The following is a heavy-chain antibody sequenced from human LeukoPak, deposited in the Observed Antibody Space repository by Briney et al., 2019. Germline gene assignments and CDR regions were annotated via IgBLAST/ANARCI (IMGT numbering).Heavy chain of an antibody. J-gene: IGHJ6*03. V-gene: IGHV4-59*01. CDR1: GGSFSGYY. D-gene: IGHD1-26*01. CDR3: ARVLGAGHYYYYYYMDV. Sequence: SETLSLTCAVYGGSFSGYYWSWIRQPPGKGLEWIGYIYYSGSTNYNPSLKSRVTISVDTSKNQFSLKLSSVTAADTAVYYCARVLGAGHYYYYYYMDVWGKGTTVTVSS. CDR2: IYYSGST.